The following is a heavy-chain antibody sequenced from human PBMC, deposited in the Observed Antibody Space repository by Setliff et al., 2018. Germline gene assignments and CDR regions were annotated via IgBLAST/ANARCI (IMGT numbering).Heavy chain of an antibody. CDR1: GFTSSSYA. Sequence: PGGSLRLSCAASGFTSSSYAMSWVRQAPGKGLEWVSAISGSGGSTYYADSVKGRFTISRDNSKNTLYLQMNSLRAEDTAVYYCAKSGGKGWKRELERRPYFDYWGQGTLVTVSS. V-gene: IGHV3-23*01. D-gene: IGHD1-1*01. J-gene: IGHJ4*02. CDR2: ISGSGGST. CDR3: AKSGGKGWKRELERRPYFDY.